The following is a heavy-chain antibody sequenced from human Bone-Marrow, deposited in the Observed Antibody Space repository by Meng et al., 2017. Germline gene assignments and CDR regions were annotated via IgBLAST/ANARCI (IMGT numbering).Heavy chain of an antibody. D-gene: IGHD3-16*02. Sequence: GESLKISCAASGFTVSGNYMSWVRQAPGKGLEWVSVIYSGGSTYYADSVKGRFTISRHNSKNTLYLQMNSLRAEDTAVYYCARNRGVYDYVWGSYRYQFDYWGQGTLVTVSS. J-gene: IGHJ4*02. V-gene: IGHV3-53*04. CDR2: IYSGGST. CDR1: GFTVSGNY. CDR3: ARNRGVYDYVWGSYRYQFDY.